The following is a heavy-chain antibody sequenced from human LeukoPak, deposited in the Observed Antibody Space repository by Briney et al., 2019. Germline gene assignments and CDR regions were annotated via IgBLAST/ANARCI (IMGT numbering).Heavy chain of an antibody. V-gene: IGHV4-34*01. Sequence: SETLSLTCAVYGGSFSGYYWSWIRQPPGKGLEWIGSIYYSGSTYYNPSLKSRVTISVDTSKNQFSLKLSSVTAADTAVYYCASLAREEQPAPGNFDYWGQGTLVTVSS. D-gene: IGHD3-10*01. CDR1: GGSFSGYY. J-gene: IGHJ4*02. CDR3: ASLAREEQPAPGNFDY. CDR2: IYYSGST.